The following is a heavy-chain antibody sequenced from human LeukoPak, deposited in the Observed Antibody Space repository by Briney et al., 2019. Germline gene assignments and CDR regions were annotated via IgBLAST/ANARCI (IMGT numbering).Heavy chain of an antibody. CDR2: INPSGGST. J-gene: IGHJ4*02. Sequence: ASVKVSCKASGYTFTSYYMHWVQQAPGQGLEWMGIINPSGGSTSYAQKFQGRVTMTRDTSTSTVYMDLSSLRSEDTAVYYCARGRTVSTSWYPYDYWGQGTLVTVSS. D-gene: IGHD6-13*01. V-gene: IGHV1-46*01. CDR1: GYTFTSYY. CDR3: ARGRTVSTSWYPYDY.